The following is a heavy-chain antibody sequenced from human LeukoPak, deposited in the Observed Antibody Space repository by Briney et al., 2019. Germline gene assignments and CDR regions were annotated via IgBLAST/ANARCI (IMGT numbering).Heavy chain of an antibody. CDR1: VDSISSSSYY. D-gene: IGHD5-12*01. CDR3: ARGGESGYDT. Sequence: SETLSLTCTVSVDSISSSSYYWGWLRQPPGKGLEWIGSIYYSGSTYYSPSLKSRVTISVDTSKNQFSLKLSSVTAADTAVYYCARGGESGYDTWGQGSLVTVSS. J-gene: IGHJ5*02. CDR2: IYYSGST. V-gene: IGHV4-39*01.